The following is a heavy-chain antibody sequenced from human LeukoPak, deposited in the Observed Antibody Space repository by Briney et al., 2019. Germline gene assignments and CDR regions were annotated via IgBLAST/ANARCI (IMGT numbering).Heavy chain of an antibody. CDR2: IYNVGTT. V-gene: IGHV3-66*02. Sequence: GGSLRFSCAASGFTVSDSYMSWVRQAPGKGLEWVSVIYNVGTTDYADSVRGRFTISRDNSKNTLYLRMNGLRPEDTAVYYCARENGYCSTTSCPFGYWGQGTLVTVSS. D-gene: IGHD2-2*01. J-gene: IGHJ4*02. CDR3: ARENGYCSTTSCPFGY. CDR1: GFTVSDSY.